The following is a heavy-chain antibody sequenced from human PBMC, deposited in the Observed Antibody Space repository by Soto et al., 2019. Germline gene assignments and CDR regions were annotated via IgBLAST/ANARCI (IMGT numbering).Heavy chain of an antibody. Sequence: EMHLLESGGGLVQPGGSLRLSCAASGFTVSSFLMTWVRQAPGKGLEWVSSISSSGDDSFYADSVKGRFTISRDSSKNMLFLQLSSLRAEDTAVYYCARKVAGSIWGQGTLVTVSS. V-gene: IGHV3-23*01. CDR3: ARKVAGSI. CDR2: ISSSGDDS. CDR1: GFTVSSFL. J-gene: IGHJ4*02. D-gene: IGHD6-19*01.